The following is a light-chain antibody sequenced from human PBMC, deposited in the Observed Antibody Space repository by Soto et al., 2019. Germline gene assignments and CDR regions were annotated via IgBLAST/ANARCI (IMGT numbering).Light chain of an antibody. V-gene: IGKV1-9*01. CDR1: QGINNY. CDR2: SAS. J-gene: IGKJ1*01. Sequence: DIQLTQSPSFLSASVGDRVTITCRASQGINNYLAWYQQRPGKAPKLLIHSASTLQFGVPSRFSGSGSGSEFTFTVSSLQAEDIATYYCQHLGSFGQGTKVEIK. CDR3: QHLGS.